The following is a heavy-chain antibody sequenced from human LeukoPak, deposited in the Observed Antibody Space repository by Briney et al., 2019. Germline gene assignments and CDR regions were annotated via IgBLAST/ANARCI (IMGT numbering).Heavy chain of an antibody. J-gene: IGHJ3*02. CDR1: GFTFSSYS. Sequence: GGSLRLSGAASGFTFSSYSMNWVRQAPGKGLEWVSSISSSGSYIYYADSVKGRFTISRDNAKNSLYLQMNSLRAEDTAVYYCARMGTPADAFDIWGQGTMVTVSS. CDR3: ARMGTPADAFDI. CDR2: ISSSGSYI. V-gene: IGHV3-21*01.